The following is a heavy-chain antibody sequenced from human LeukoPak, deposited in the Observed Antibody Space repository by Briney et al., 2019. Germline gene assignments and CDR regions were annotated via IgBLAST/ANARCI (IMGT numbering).Heavy chain of an antibody. D-gene: IGHD6-19*01. CDR3: ARSGSSGWYREFDY. CDR1: GYTFTGYY. V-gene: IGHV1-2*06. CDR2: INPNSGGT. Sequence: ASVKVSCKASGYTFTGYYMHWVRQAPGQGLEWMGRINPNSGGTNYAQKFQGRVTIPTDESKSTAYMELSSLRSEDTAVYYCARSGSSGWYREFDYWGQGTLVTVSS. J-gene: IGHJ4*02.